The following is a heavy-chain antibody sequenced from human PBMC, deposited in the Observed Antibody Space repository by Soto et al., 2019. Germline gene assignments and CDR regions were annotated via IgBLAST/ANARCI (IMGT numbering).Heavy chain of an antibody. D-gene: IGHD6-19*01. CDR2: IKQDGSEK. J-gene: IGHJ4*02. CDR1: GFTFSSYW. V-gene: IGHV3-7*01. CDR3: ARDPASSGWPVDY. Sequence: EVQLVESGGGLVQPGGSLRLSCAASGFTFSSYWMSWVRQAPGKGREGVANIKQDGSEKYYVDSVKGRFTISRDNAKNSLCLQMNSLGAGEKAVYYCARDPASSGWPVDYWGQGTLVTVSS.